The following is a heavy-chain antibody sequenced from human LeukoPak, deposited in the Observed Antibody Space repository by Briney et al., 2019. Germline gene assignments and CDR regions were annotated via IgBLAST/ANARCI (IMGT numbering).Heavy chain of an antibody. V-gene: IGHV1-69*04. CDR3: ARDDSGGDSYYYGMDV. Sequence: SVKVSCKASGGTFSSYAISWVRQAPGQGLEWMGRIIPILGIANYAQKFQGRVTITADESTSTAYMELSSLRSEDTAVYYCARDDSGGDSYYYGMDVWGQGTTVTVSS. CDR1: GGTFSSYA. J-gene: IGHJ6*02. D-gene: IGHD3-22*01. CDR2: IIPILGIA.